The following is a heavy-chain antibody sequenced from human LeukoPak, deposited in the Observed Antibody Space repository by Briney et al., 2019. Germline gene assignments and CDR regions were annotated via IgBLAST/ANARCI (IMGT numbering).Heavy chain of an antibody. CDR1: GYTFTNYG. CDR3: ARVEGTITMITFGGVIPENWFDP. J-gene: IGHJ5*02. D-gene: IGHD3-16*02. V-gene: IGHV1-18*01. CDR2: ISAYNGNT. Sequence: ASVKVSCKASGYTFTNYGISWVRQAPGQGLEWMGWISAYNGNTNYAQKLQGRVTMTTDTSTSTAYMELRSLRSDDTAVYYCARVEGTITMITFGGVIPENWFDPWGQGTLVTVSS.